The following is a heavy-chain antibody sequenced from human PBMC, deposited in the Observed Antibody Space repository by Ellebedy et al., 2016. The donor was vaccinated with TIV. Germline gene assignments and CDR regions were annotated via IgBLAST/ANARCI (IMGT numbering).Heavy chain of an antibody. CDR3: AILSGSYFDY. CDR2: MWSDGNKI. J-gene: IGHJ4*02. V-gene: IGHV3-33*08. D-gene: IGHD1-26*01. Sequence: GGSLRLSCAASGFTFSNYGMHWVRQAPGKGLEWVAVMWSDGNKIFYADSVKGRFTISRDNSKNTLYLQMNSLRAEDTAVYYCAILSGSYFDYWGQGTLVTVSS. CDR1: GFTFSNYG.